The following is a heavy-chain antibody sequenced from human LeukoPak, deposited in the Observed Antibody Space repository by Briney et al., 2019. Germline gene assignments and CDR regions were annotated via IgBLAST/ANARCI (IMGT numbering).Heavy chain of an antibody. CDR3: ARDQRTYYYDSSGYCFDP. Sequence: GASVKVSCKASGYTFTSYGISWVRQAPGQGLEWMGWISAYNGNTNYAQKLQGRVTMTTDTSTSTAYMELRSLRSDDTAVYYCARDQRTYYYDSSGYCFDPWGQGTLVTVSS. J-gene: IGHJ5*02. V-gene: IGHV1-18*01. D-gene: IGHD3-22*01. CDR1: GYTFTSYG. CDR2: ISAYNGNT.